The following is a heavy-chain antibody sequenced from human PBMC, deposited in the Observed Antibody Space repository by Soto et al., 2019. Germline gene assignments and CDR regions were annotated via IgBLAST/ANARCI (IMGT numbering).Heavy chain of an antibody. Sequence: QLQLQESGPALVKPSETLSRTCTVSGGSISSDSYYWGWIRQPPGKGLEWIGSTYYSGDTYYNPSLKSRVTISVDTSVNQVSLTLNSVTAADTAVYYCATRIAVANYYFDFWGQGVLVTVSS. CDR1: GGSISSDSYY. CDR3: ATRIAVANYYFDF. V-gene: IGHV4-39*01. D-gene: IGHD6-19*01. CDR2: TYYSGDT. J-gene: IGHJ4*02.